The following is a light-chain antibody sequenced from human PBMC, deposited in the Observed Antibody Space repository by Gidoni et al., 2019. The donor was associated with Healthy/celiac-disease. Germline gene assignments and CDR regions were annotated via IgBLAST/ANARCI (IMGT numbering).Light chain of an antibody. V-gene: IGKV3-11*01. CDR1: QSVSSY. J-gene: IGKJ2*01. Sequence: EIVLTQSPAPLSLSPGERATLSCRASQSVSSYLAWYQQKPGQAPRRLIYDASNRATGIPARFSGSGSGTDFTLTISSLEPEDFAVYYCQQRSNPYTFGQGTKLEIK. CDR3: QQRSNPYT. CDR2: DAS.